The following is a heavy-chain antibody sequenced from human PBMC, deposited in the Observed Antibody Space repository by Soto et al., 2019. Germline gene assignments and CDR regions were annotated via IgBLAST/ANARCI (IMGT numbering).Heavy chain of an antibody. V-gene: IGHV1-18*01. J-gene: IGHJ4*02. D-gene: IGHD2-21*02. CDR3: ARDRKPYCAGDCYSYYFDY. Sequence: QVQLVQSGAEVKKPGASVKVSCKASGYTFTTYGISWVRQAPGQGLEWMGWINTANGNTNFAQNFQGRVTMTTDTSTTPADMELRSLRSDDTAVYYCARDRKPYCAGDCYSYYFDYWGQGSLVTVSS. CDR2: INTANGNT. CDR1: GYTFTTYG.